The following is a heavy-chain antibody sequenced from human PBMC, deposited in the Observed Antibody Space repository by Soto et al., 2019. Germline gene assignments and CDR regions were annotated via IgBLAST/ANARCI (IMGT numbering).Heavy chain of an antibody. Sequence: VQVVESGGGLIQPGGSLRLSCEVSGFSVTANYMSWVRQAPGKGLEWVSVIFSGGGTDYVDSVKGRFTISRDISKHPLYIQMNSLTAEDTALYYCHGDGYWGQGTLVTVAS. D-gene: IGHD4-17*01. V-gene: IGHV3-53*01. CDR3: HGDGY. CDR1: GFSVTANY. CDR2: IFSGGGT. J-gene: IGHJ4*02.